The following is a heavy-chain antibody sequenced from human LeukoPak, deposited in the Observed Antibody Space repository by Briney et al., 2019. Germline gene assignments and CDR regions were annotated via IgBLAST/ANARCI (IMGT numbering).Heavy chain of an antibody. CDR3: ATTVSSTYYYDSSGPTPFYY. D-gene: IGHD3-22*01. CDR1: GYTLTELS. CDR2: FDPEDGET. V-gene: IGHV1-24*01. J-gene: IGHJ4*02. Sequence: ASVKVSCKVSGYTLTELSMHWVRQAPGKGLEWMGGFDPEDGETIYAQKFQGRVTMTEDTSTDTAYMELSSLRSEDTAVYYCATTVSSTYYYDSSGPTPFYYWGQGTLVTVSS.